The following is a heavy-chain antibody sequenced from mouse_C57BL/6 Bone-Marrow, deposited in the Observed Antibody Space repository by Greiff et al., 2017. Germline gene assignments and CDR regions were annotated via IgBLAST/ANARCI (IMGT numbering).Heavy chain of an antibody. J-gene: IGHJ4*01. D-gene: IGHD2-2*01. CDR1: GFTFSDYG. CDR3: ARHYGYDNYAMDY. CDR2: ISNLAYSI. Sequence: EVKLVESGGGLVQPGGSLKLSCAASGFTFSDYGMAWVRQAPRKGPEWVAFISNLAYSIYYADTVTGRFTISRENAKNTLYLEMSSLRSEDTAMYYCARHYGYDNYAMDYWGQGTSVTVSS. V-gene: IGHV5-15*01.